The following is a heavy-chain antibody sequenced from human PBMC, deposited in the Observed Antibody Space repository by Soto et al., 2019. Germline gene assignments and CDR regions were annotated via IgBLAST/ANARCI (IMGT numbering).Heavy chain of an antibody. CDR3: AKSGSSGWYGWFDP. V-gene: IGHV2-5*01. CDR2: IYWNDDK. D-gene: IGHD6-19*01. Sequence: SCPTLVNPIQTLTLTCIFSGFSLRTSGVGVGWIRQPPGKALEWLGFIYWNDDKRYSPSLKSRLTITKDTSKNQVVLTMTNMDPVDTATYYCAKSGSSGWYGWFDPWGQGTLVTVSS. CDR1: GFSLRTSGVG. J-gene: IGHJ5*02.